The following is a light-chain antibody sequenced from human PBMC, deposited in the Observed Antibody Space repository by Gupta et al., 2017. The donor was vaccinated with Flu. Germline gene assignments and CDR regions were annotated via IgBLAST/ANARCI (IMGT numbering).Light chain of an antibody. CDR3: ATWDANLNGGL. J-gene: IGLJ2*01. CDR2: GNE. CDR1: YSNIKLHV. V-gene: IGLV1-44*01. Sequence: QSLLSQPPSTSGTPGLRVTIPSAGNYSNIKLHVVYWYQRLPGTAPKLLIYGNEPRPPGVPGRFAGSKSGTAASLAISGLQSDDEADYCGATWDANLNGGLFGGGTKVTVL.